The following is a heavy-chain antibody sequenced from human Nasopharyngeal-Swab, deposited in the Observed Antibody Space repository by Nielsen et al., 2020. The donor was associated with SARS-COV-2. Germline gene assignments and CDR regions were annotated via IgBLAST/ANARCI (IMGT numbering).Heavy chain of an antibody. Sequence: SETLSLTCTVSGGSISSSSYYWGWIRQPPWKGLEWIGGIYYSGSTYYNPSLKSRVTISVDPSKNQFSLKLSSVTAADTAVYYCARQKTEYYGSGSVNWFDPWGQGTLVTVSS. CDR1: GGSISSSSYY. J-gene: IGHJ5*02. D-gene: IGHD3-10*01. V-gene: IGHV4-39*01. CDR3: ARQKTEYYGSGSVNWFDP. CDR2: IYYSGST.